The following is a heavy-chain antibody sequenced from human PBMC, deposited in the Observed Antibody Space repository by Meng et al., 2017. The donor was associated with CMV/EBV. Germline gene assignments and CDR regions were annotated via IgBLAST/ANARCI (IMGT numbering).Heavy chain of an antibody. CDR3: ARGEGFDCSSTSCYIYYYYYYGMDV. CDR2: MNPKSGNT. Sequence: ASVKVSCKASGYTFTSYDINWVRQATGQGLEWMGWMNPKSGNTGYAQKFQGRVTITRNTSISKAYMELSSLRSEDTAVYYCARGEGFDCSSTSCYIYYYYYYGMDVWGQGTTVTVSS. D-gene: IGHD2-2*02. CDR1: GYTFTSYD. J-gene: IGHJ6*02. V-gene: IGHV1-8*03.